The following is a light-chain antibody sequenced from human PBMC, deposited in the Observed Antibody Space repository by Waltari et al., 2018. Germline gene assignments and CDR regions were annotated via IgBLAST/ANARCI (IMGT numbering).Light chain of an antibody. CDR3: QQSYSTPFT. CDR2: AAS. CDR1: QSISSY. J-gene: IGKJ3*01. Sequence: DIQMTQSPSSLSASLGDRDTITCRASQSISSYLNWYQQKPGKAPKLLSYAASSLQSGVPSRFSGSGSGTDFTLTISSLQPEDFATYYCQQSYSTPFTFGPGTKVDIK. V-gene: IGKV1-39*01.